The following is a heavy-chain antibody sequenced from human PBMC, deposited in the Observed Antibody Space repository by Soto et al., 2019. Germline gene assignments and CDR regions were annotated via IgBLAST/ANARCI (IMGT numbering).Heavy chain of an antibody. D-gene: IGHD1-26*01. CDR3: ARGGGGSYLGNWFDP. Sequence: QVQLVQSGAEVKNPGSSVKVSCKASGGTFSSYAISWVRQAPGQELEWMGGLIPIFGTANYEQKCQGRVTITADESTSTAYRERSSLRSGDTAVYYCARGGGGSYLGNWFDPWGQGPLVTVSS. J-gene: IGHJ5*02. CDR2: LIPIFGTA. CDR1: GGTFSSYA. V-gene: IGHV1-69*01.